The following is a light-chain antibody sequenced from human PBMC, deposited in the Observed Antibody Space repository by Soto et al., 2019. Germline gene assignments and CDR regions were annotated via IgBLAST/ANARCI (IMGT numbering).Light chain of an antibody. V-gene: IGKV3-20*01. CDR1: QSVSSSY. J-gene: IGKJ2*01. Sequence: EIVLTQSPGTLSLSPGERATLSCRASQSVSSSYLAWYQQKPGQAPRLLIYGASSRATGIPDRFSGRGSGTHFTLTISRLEPEDFAVYYCQQYGSSPTYTFGQGTKLEIK. CDR3: QQYGSSPTYT. CDR2: GAS.